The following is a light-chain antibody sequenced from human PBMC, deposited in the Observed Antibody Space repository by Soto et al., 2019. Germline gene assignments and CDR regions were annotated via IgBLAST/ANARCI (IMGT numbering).Light chain of an antibody. CDR1: QGITTS. CDR3: QKFNSYPIT. V-gene: IGKV1-5*01. Sequence: EILTTQYPATLYAAVGCRSTLSCRAGQGITTSFAWYQQKSGKSPRLLIYDVSIWATGVPARFSGTGSETDFTLTIGGLQPDDFATYYCQKFNSYPITSGHGLRLEIK. J-gene: IGKJ5*01. CDR2: DVS.